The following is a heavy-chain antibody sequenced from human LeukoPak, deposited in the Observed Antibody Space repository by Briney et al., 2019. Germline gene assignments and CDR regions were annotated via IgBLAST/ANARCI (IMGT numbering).Heavy chain of an antibody. CDR3: ARTSSWYAGAWFDP. CDR1: RGSIRTADYY. V-gene: IGHV4-39*01. J-gene: IGHJ5*02. D-gene: IGHD6-13*01. CDR2: IYFSGTP. Sequence: SETLSLTCTVSRGSIRTADYYWAWVRQPPGEGLEWLGSIYFSGTPYFNPSPKSRVAVSIDTSKNQFSLKVTSVNASDTAVYFCARTSSWYAGAWFDPWGQGTLVTVSS.